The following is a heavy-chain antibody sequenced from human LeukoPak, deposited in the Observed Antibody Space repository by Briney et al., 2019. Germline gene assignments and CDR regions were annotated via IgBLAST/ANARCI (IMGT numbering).Heavy chain of an antibody. V-gene: IGHV3-30*04. CDR1: GVTISSYA. CDR2: ISYGGSNK. Sequence: PAEPLRLTCAASGVTISSYAMHWVRQAPGKGLEWVGVISYGGSNKYYADSVKGRFPISRDNSKNTLYLQMNSLRDEDTAVYYCARDPHDSSGYYGGDAFDIWGQGTMVTVSS. CDR3: ARDPHDSSGYYGGDAFDI. J-gene: IGHJ3*02. D-gene: IGHD3-22*01.